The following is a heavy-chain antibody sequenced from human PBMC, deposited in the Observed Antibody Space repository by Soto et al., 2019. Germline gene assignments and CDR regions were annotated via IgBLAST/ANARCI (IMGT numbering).Heavy chain of an antibody. CDR2: ISGSGGST. V-gene: IGHV3-23*01. J-gene: IGHJ4*02. Sequence: GGSLRLSCAASGFTFSSYAMSWVRQAPGKGLEWVSAISGSGGSTYYADSVKGRFTISRDNSKNTLYLQMNSLRAEDTAVYYCAKDQYGPKQQWLRLLPPDYWGQGTLVTVSS. D-gene: IGHD6-19*01. CDR3: AKDQYGPKQQWLRLLPPDY. CDR1: GFTFSSYA.